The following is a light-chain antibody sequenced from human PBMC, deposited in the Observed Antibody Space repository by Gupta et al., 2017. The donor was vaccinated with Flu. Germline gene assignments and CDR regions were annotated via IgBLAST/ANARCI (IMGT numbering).Light chain of an antibody. J-gene: IGKJ2*01. V-gene: IGKV1-16*01. CDR1: QGISNF. CDR2: AAS. Sequence: DIQMTHSPSSLSASVGDRVTITCRASQGISNFFAWLQQKPGKALMSLIYAASSLQFGAPSRFIGSGSGTDFTLTITSLQPEDFATYYCQQYHSSPPTFGQGTKLEIK. CDR3: QQYHSSPPT.